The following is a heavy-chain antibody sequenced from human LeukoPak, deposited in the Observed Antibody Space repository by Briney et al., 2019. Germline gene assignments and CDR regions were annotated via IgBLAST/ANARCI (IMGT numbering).Heavy chain of an antibody. V-gene: IGHV1-18*01. J-gene: IGHJ4*02. D-gene: IGHD3-22*01. CDR1: GYTFTSYG. CDR2: ISAYNGNT. CDR3: ARDLWAYYYDSSGYFPFDY. Sequence: ASVKVSCKASGYTFTSYGISWVGQAPGQGGEWMGWISAYNGNTNYAQKLQGRVTITTDTSTSTAYMELRSLRSDDTAVYYCARDLWAYYYDSSGYFPFDYWGQGTLVTVSS.